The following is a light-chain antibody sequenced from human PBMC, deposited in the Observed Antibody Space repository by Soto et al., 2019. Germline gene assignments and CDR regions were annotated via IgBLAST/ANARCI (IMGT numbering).Light chain of an antibody. CDR3: QQYDNLPPFT. CDR2: DAS. Sequence: DIQMTQSPSTLSASVGDRVTITCRASQSISSWLAWYQQKPGKAPKLPIYDASSLESGVPSRFSGSGSGTDFTFTISSLQPEDIATYYCQQYDNLPPFTFGQGTRLEIK. CDR1: QSISSW. J-gene: IGKJ5*01. V-gene: IGKV1-5*01.